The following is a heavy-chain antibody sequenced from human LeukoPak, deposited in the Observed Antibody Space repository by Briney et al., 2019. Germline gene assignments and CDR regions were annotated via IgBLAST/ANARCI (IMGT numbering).Heavy chain of an antibody. V-gene: IGHV4-59*01. CDR3: ARGHSGWYYFDY. CDR1: GGSISSYY. D-gene: IGHD6-19*01. J-gene: IGHJ4*02. Sequence: SETLSLTCTVSGGSISSYYWSWIRQPPGKGLEWIGYIYYSGSTNYNPSLKSRVTISVDTSKNQFSLKLSSVTAADTAVYCCARGHSGWYYFDYWGQGTLVTVSS. CDR2: IYYSGST.